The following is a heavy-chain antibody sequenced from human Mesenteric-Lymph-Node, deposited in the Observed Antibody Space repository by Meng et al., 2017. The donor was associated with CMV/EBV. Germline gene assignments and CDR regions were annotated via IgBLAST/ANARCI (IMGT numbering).Heavy chain of an antibody. CDR3: AKDRQEGSGSYFLRFDY. CDR2: ISWNSGSI. Sequence: GGSLRLSCAASGFTFDDYAMHWVRQAPGKGLEWVSGISWNSGSIDYADSVKGRFTISRDNAKNSLYLQMNSLRAEDTALYYCAKDRQEGSGSYFLRFDYWGQGTLVTVSS. D-gene: IGHD3-10*01. CDR1: GFTFDDYA. J-gene: IGHJ4*02. V-gene: IGHV3-9*01.